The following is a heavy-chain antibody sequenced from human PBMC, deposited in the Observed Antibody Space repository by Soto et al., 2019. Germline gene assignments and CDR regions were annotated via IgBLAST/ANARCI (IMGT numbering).Heavy chain of an antibody. V-gene: IGHV4-59*01. CDR2: IYYSGST. CDR1: GGSISSYY. D-gene: IGHD3-3*01. Sequence: SETLSLTCTVSGGSISSYYWSWIRQPPGKGLEWIGYIYYSGSTNYNPSLKSRVTISVDTSKNQFSLKLSSVTAADTAVYYCARDRYDFWSGYGSYYYYYMDVWGKGTTVTVSS. CDR3: ARDRYDFWSGYGSYYYYYMDV. J-gene: IGHJ6*03.